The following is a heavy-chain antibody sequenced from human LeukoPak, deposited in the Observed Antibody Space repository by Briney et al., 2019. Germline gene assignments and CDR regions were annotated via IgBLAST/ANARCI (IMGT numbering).Heavy chain of an antibody. CDR1: GGSISSYY. D-gene: IGHD2-15*01. CDR2: IHYSGST. V-gene: IGHV4-59*01. J-gene: IGHJ4*02. CDR3: ARAYCSGGSCPNFDY. Sequence: PSETLSLTCTVSGGSISSYYWSWIRQPPGKGLEWIGYIHYSGSTNYNPSLKSLGTISGDTSKNQFSLKLSSVTAADTAVYYCARAYCSGGSCPNFDYWGQGTLVTVSS.